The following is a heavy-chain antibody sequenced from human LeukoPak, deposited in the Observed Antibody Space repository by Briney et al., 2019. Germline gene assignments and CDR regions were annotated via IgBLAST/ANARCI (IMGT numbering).Heavy chain of an antibody. CDR3: ARGVEPLAANTLAY. V-gene: IGHV3-53*01. J-gene: IGHJ4*02. CDR2: LYSDGNT. D-gene: IGHD1-14*01. Sequence: HPGGSLRLSCAASGFTVITSDMTWVRQAPGKGLEWVSVLYSDGNTKYADSVQGRFTISRDNSKNTLYLEMNSLSPDDTAVYYCARGVEPLAANTLAYWGQGTLVTVSS. CDR1: GFTVITSD.